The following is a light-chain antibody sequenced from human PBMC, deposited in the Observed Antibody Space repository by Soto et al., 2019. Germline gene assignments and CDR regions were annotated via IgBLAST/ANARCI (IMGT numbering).Light chain of an antibody. Sequence: EIVLTQSPGTLSLSPGERATLSCRASQSVSSNYLAWYQQKPGQAPRLLIYGASSRATGIPDRFSGSGSETDFTLTISRLEPEDFAVYYCQQYGTSHTFGGGTKVEIK. CDR1: QSVSSNY. CDR2: GAS. J-gene: IGKJ4*01. CDR3: QQYGTSHT. V-gene: IGKV3-20*01.